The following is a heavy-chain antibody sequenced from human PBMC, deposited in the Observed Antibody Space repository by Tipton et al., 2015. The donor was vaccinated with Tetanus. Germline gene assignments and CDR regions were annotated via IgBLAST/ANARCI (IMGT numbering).Heavy chain of an antibody. CDR2: IIPIFGTA. J-gene: IGHJ6*02. CDR3: ARKWDIVAVSAANYYGLDV. D-gene: IGHD2-2*01. Sequence: QLVQSGPEVKKPGSSVKVSCKASGGTFSNYAISWVRQAPGQGLEWMGGIIPIFGTAKDAQKFQGRVTITADESTSTAYMELSSLRSEDTAVYYCARKWDIVAVSAANYYGLDVWGQGTTVTVSS. V-gene: IGHV1-69*01. CDR1: GGTFSNYA.